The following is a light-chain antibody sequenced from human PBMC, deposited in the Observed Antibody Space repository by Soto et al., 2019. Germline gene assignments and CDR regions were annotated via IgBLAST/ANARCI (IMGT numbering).Light chain of an antibody. CDR2: YAS. V-gene: IGKV1-5*01. J-gene: IGKJ5*01. Sequence: AVSASKGDRATITCRASQSISSWLDWYQQKPGKAPKLLIFYASTLDSGVPSRFSGSGSGTESTFTISSLQADDVATYYCQQYKSFSVTFGQGTMLEIK. CDR1: QSISSW. CDR3: QQYKSFSVT.